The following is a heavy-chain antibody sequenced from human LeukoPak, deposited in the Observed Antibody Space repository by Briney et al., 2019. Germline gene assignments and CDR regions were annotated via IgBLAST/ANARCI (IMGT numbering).Heavy chain of an antibody. D-gene: IGHD2-2*01. Sequence: GASVKVSCKASGYTFTAYYIHWVRQAPGQGLEWMGWINPNSGATKYAQKFQGRVTVTRDTSISTAYMELNNLRSDDTAVYYCARDWGRSSTSCSVEGIYYYYMDVWGKGTTVTVSS. CDR2: INPNSGAT. CDR1: GYTFTAYY. J-gene: IGHJ6*03. CDR3: ARDWGRSSTSCSVEGIYYYYMDV. V-gene: IGHV1-2*02.